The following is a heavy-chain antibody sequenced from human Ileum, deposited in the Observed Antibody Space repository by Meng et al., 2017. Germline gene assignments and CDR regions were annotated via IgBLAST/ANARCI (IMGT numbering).Heavy chain of an antibody. CDR2: IFHTSST. V-gene: IGHV4-4*02. CDR1: GDAMIRSSC. D-gene: IGHD2/OR15-2a*01. J-gene: IGHJ4*02. Sequence: VQAQAVDRGRVSAAATPSLTCVVAGDAMIRSSCWNCGRRPPARELEWIGEIFHTSSTNYNPSLKIRVTISADKSKNQFSLNLRSVTAADTAVYYCATNKNKKIDYWGQGTLVTVSS. CDR3: ATNKNKKIDY.